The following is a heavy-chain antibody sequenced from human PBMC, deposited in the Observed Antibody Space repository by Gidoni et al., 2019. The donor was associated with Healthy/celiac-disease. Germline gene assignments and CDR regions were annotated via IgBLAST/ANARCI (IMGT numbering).Heavy chain of an antibody. J-gene: IGHJ6*02. CDR1: GGSLSSYY. Sequence: QVQLQESGPGLVKPSEPLSLTCTVSGGSLSSYYWSWIRQPAGKGLEWIGRIYTSGSTNYNPALKSRVTMSVDTSKNQFSLKLSAVTAADTAVYYCARGTTAYYYYGMDVWGQGTTVTVSS. CDR3: ARGTTAYYYYGMDV. D-gene: IGHD4-4*01. V-gene: IGHV4-4*07. CDR2: IYTSGST.